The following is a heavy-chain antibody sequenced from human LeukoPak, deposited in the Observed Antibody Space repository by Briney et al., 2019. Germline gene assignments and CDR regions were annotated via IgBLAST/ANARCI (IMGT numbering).Heavy chain of an antibody. Sequence: GASVKVSCKASGYTFTGYYMHWVRQAPGQGLEWMGWINPNSGGTNYAQKFQGRVTMTRDTSISTAYMELSRLRSDDTAVYYCARSYGSGNDAFDIWGQGTMVTASS. CDR1: GYTFTGYY. D-gene: IGHD3-10*01. V-gene: IGHV1-2*02. CDR2: INPNSGGT. CDR3: ARSYGSGNDAFDI. J-gene: IGHJ3*02.